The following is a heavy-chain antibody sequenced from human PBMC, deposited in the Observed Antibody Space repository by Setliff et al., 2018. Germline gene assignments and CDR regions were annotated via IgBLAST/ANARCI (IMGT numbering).Heavy chain of an antibody. CDR2: IYDSGSS. CDR3: GRGFSRIEGWGNWFDP. J-gene: IGHJ5*02. CDR1: GGSVSNRGFF. Sequence: SETLSLTCTVSGGSVSNRGFFWGWLRQAPGKGLEWIGNIYDSGSSNYNASLKSRLIITRDTSKNQISLKLTSVTAADTAVYYCGRGFSRIEGWGNWFDPWGQGILVTVSS. D-gene: IGHD2-15*01. V-gene: IGHV4-39*01.